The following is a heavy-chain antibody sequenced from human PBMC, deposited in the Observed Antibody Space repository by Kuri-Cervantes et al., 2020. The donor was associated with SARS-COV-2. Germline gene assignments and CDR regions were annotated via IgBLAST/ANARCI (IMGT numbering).Heavy chain of an antibody. V-gene: IGHV3-30*02. CDR3: AKDRESSGYYYHGREPFDV. J-gene: IGHJ3*01. CDR1: GFTLSSYG. Sequence: GGSLRLSWAAPGFTLSSYGMHWVRQAPGKGLEWVAFIRYDGSNKYYADSVKGRFTISRDNSKNTLYLQMNSLRAEDTARYYCAKDRESSGYYYHGREPFDVWGQGTMVTVSS. CDR2: IRYDGSNK. D-gene: IGHD3-22*01.